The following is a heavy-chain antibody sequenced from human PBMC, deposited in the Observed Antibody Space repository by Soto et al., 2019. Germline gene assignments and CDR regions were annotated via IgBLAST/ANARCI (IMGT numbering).Heavy chain of an antibody. Sequence: SETLSLTWSVFGGSISNLSYCLSWIRQPPGKGLEWIGSIYYSGSTYYNPSLKSRVTVSVDTSKNQFSLKLSSVTAADTAVYYCARHPSDFWFDPWGQGTLVTVSS. CDR2: IYYSGST. CDR3: ARHPSDFWFDP. J-gene: IGHJ5*02. CDR1: GGSISNLSYC. V-gene: IGHV4-39*01. D-gene: IGHD2-21*02.